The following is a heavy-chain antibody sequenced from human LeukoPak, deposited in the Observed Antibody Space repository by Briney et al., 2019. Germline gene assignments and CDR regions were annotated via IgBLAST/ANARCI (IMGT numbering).Heavy chain of an antibody. CDR2: INPNSGGT. CDR1: GYIFTDYH. D-gene: IGHD3-10*01. CDR3: ATPGGILWFGDQDGMDV. Sequence: ASVTVSCKASGYIFTDYHIHWVRQAPGQGPEWMGRINPNSGGTTYAQKFQDRVTMTRDTSINTAYMELSRLNSDDTAIYYCATPGGILWFGDQDGMDVWGHGTTVAVSS. J-gene: IGHJ6*02. V-gene: IGHV1-2*06.